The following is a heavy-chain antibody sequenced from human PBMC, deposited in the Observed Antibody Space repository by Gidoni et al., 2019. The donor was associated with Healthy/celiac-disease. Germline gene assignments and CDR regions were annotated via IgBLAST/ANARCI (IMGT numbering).Heavy chain of an antibody. Sequence: SGSTYYNPSLKSRVTISVDTPKNQFSLKLSSVTAADTAVYYCARRYSNYVTRVFDYWGQGTLVTVSS. CDR3: ARRYSNYVTRVFDY. CDR2: SGST. J-gene: IGHJ4*02. D-gene: IGHD4-4*01. V-gene: IGHV4-39*01.